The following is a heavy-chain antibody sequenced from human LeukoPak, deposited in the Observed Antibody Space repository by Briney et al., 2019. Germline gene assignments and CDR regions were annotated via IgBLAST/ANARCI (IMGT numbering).Heavy chain of an antibody. CDR3: ARDRSPAPGRSYGRGHFDY. Sequence: GGSLRLSCAASGFTFDDYGMSWVRQAPGKGLEWVSGINWNGGSTGYADSVKGRFTISRDNAKNSLYLQMNSLRAEDTALYYCARDRSPAPGRSYGRGHFDYWGQGTLVTVSS. J-gene: IGHJ4*02. V-gene: IGHV3-20*04. CDR2: INWNGGST. D-gene: IGHD5-18*01. CDR1: GFTFDDYG.